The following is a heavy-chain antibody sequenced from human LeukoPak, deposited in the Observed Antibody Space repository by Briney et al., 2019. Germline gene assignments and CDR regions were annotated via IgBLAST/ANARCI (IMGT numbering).Heavy chain of an antibody. CDR2: ISSSSSYI. V-gene: IGHV3-21*01. CDR3: ARDSPMYYYDSSGYSRGSFDY. Sequence: GGSLRLSCAASGFTLSNYAMSWVRQAPGKGLEWVSSISSSSSYIYYADSVKGRFTISRDNAKNSLYLQMNSLRAEDTAVYYCARDSPMYYYDSSGYSRGSFDYWGQGTLVTVSS. J-gene: IGHJ4*02. CDR1: GFTLSNYA. D-gene: IGHD3-22*01.